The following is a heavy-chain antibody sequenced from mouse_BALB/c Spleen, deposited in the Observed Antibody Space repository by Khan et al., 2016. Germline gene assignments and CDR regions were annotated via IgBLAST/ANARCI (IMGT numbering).Heavy chain of an antibody. CDR1: GYTFTKYG. D-gene: IGHD1-1*01. Sequence: QIQLVQSGPELKKPGETVKISCKASGYTFTKYGVKWVKPAPGKDLTWMGWINTNTGEPTYAEEFKGRFAFSLDSSASTASLQMNNLKNEDTATYFCARDYGNGLYFAYWVQGTTLTVSS. V-gene: IGHV9-3*02. CDR3: ARDYGNGLYFAY. J-gene: IGHJ2*01. CDR2: INTNTGEP.